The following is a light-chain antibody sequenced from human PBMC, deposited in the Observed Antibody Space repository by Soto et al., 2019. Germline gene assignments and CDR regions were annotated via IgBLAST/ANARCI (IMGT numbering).Light chain of an antibody. J-gene: IGKJ1*01. V-gene: IGKV3-11*01. CDR2: DAS. Sequence: ENVLTQSPATLSLSPGDRATLSCTASQSVASYLAWYQQKPGQAPRLLIYDASKRATGIPARFSGSGSGTDFTLTVSSLEPEDFAVYYCQQRFNWPRTFGQGTKVEMK. CDR1: QSVASY. CDR3: QQRFNWPRT.